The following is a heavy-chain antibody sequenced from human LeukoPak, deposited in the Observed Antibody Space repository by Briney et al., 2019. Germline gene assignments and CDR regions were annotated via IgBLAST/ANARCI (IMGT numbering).Heavy chain of an antibody. Sequence: ASVKVSCKASGYTFTSYYMHWVRQAPGQGLEWMGIINPSGGSTSYAQKFQGRVTMTRDMSTSTVYMELSSLRSEDTAVYYCARGRGYCSGGSCYSDQNWFDPWGQGTLVTVSS. CDR2: INPSGGST. CDR1: GYTFTSYY. J-gene: IGHJ5*02. CDR3: ARGRGYCSGGSCYSDQNWFDP. D-gene: IGHD2-15*01. V-gene: IGHV1-46*01.